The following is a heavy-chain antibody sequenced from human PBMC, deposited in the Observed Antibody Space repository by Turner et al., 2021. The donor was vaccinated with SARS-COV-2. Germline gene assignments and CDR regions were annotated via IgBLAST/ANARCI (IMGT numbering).Heavy chain of an antibody. CDR3: ATGYAYCGGDCSIHY. V-gene: IGHV1-2*02. CDR1: GYTFTGYY. D-gene: IGHD2-21*02. Sequence: QVQLVQSGAEVKKPGASVKVSCKASGYTFTGYYMHWVRQAPGQGLEWMGWINPNSGGTNYAQKFQGRVTMTRDTSISTAYMDLSRLRSDDTAVYYCATGYAYCGGDCSIHYWGQGTLVTVSS. CDR2: INPNSGGT. J-gene: IGHJ4*02.